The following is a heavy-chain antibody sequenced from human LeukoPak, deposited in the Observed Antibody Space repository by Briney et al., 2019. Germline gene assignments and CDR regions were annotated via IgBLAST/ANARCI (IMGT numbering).Heavy chain of an antibody. Sequence: KPSETLSLTCTVSGGSVSSGSYYWSWIRQPPGKGLEWIGYIYYSGSTNYNPSLKSRVTISVDTSKNQFSLKLSSVTAADTAVYYCARWHYYGSGSYCTNWFDPWGQGTLVTVSS. J-gene: IGHJ5*02. CDR3: ARWHYYGSGSYCTNWFDP. V-gene: IGHV4-61*01. CDR2: IYYSGST. CDR1: GGSVSSGSYY. D-gene: IGHD3-10*01.